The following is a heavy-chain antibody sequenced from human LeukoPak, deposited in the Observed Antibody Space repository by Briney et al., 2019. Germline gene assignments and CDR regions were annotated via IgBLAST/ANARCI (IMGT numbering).Heavy chain of an antibody. D-gene: IGHD3-22*01. CDR1: GYTFTGYY. Sequence: ASVKVSCKASGYTFTGYYMHWVRQAPGQGLEWMGWINPNSGGTNYAQKFQGRVTMTRDTSISTAYMELSRLRSDDTAVYYCAREWSGGGYYPSNWFDPWGQGTLVTVSS. CDR3: AREWSGGGYYPSNWFDP. V-gene: IGHV1-2*02. J-gene: IGHJ5*02. CDR2: INPNSGGT.